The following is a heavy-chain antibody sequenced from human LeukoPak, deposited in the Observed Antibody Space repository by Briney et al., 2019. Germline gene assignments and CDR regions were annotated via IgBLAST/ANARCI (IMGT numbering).Heavy chain of an antibody. J-gene: IGHJ5*02. CDR1: GYTFTDYY. V-gene: IGHV1-2*06. D-gene: IGHD6-13*01. Sequence: VSVKVSCKASGYTFTDYYMHWVRQAPGQGLEWMGRIYPNSGGTNYAQKFQGRVAMTRDTSISTAYMELSRLRSDDTAVYYCAALLAASGNWFDPWGQGTLVTVSS. CDR2: IYPNSGGT. CDR3: AALLAASGNWFDP.